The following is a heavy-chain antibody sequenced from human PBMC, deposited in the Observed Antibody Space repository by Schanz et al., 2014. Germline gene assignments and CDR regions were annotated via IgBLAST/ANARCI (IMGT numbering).Heavy chain of an antibody. Sequence: EVHLVESGGGLVQPGGSLRLSCAASGFNFITFAMSWVRQAPGKGPEWVSAIGGDASRTYYADSVKGRFTISRDNSKSTLYLKRNSLSADDTAVYYCARPPPLVRGIAGWFGPWGQGSLVTVSS. J-gene: IGHJ5*02. CDR3: ARPPPLVRGIAGWFGP. D-gene: IGHD3-10*01. V-gene: IGHV3-23*04. CDR2: IGGDASRT. CDR1: GFNFITFA.